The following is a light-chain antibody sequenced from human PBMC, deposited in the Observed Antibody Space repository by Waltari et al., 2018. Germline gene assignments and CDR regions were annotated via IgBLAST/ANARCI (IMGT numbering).Light chain of an antibody. J-gene: IGKJ1*01. Sequence: DIQMTQSPSSVSASVGDRVTLTCRASQGISSRLAWYQQKPGKAPKLLIYDASSLHSGVPSRFSGSGSGTEFTLTISSLQPEDFATYYCQQVDSFPWTFGQGTKVEVK. CDR1: QGISSR. V-gene: IGKV1-12*02. CDR2: DAS. CDR3: QQVDSFPWT.